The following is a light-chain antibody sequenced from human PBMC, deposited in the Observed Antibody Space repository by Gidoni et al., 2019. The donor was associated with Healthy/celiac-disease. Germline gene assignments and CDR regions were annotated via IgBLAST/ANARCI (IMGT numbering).Light chain of an antibody. J-gene: IGKJ4*01. CDR3: QQYNSYPLT. CDR2: AAS. V-gene: IGKV1-16*02. CDR1: QGIRNY. Sequence: DIQMTHSPSSLSASVGDRVTITCRESQGIRNYLACFQQKPGKAPKPLIYAASSLQSGVPSKFSGSGSGTDFTLTISSLQPEDFATYYCQQYNSYPLTFGGGTKVEIK.